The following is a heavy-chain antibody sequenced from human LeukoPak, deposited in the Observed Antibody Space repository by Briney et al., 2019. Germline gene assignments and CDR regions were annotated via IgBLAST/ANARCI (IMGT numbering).Heavy chain of an antibody. CDR1: GFTFSSYG. CDR3: AKDLTYYDILTGYYRNAYMDV. CDR2: IRYDGSNK. D-gene: IGHD3-9*01. J-gene: IGHJ6*03. Sequence: GGSLRLSCAASGFTFSSYGMHWVRQAPGKGLEWVAFIRYDGSNKYYADSVKGRFTISRDNSKNTLYLQMNSLRAEDTAVYYCAKDLTYYDILTGYYRNAYMDVWGKGTTVTISS. V-gene: IGHV3-30*02.